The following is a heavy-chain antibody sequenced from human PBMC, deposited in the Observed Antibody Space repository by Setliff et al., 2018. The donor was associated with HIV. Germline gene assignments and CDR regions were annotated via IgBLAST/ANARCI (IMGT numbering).Heavy chain of an antibody. CDR2: IHYGGGT. V-gene: IGHV4-59*01. J-gene: IGHJ6*03. CDR1: GGSISNYY. CDR3: ARAVIRREDRGMWTKLWSAPNHMDV. D-gene: IGHD3-10*01. Sequence: PSETMSLTCSIPGGSISNYYWVWIRQSQGKGLEWIGHIHYGGGTYYNPSLESRVSISRDTSKNQFSLNLRDVTAGDTALYYCARAVIRREDRGMWTKLWSAPNHMDVWGKGITFTVSS.